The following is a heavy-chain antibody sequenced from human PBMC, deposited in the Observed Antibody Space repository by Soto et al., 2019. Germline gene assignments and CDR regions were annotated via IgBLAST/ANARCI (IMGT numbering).Heavy chain of an antibody. J-gene: IGHJ6*02. CDR3: AKNGQPPYYYYGMDV. CDR1: GYTFTRYG. Sequence: QGQLVQSGAEVKKPGASVKVSCKASGYTFTRYGISWVRQAPGQWLEWMGWISGYNGDTNYAQKFQGRVTMTVDTSTTTAFMELRSLTSDDRAVYYCAKNGQPPYYYYGMDVWGQGTTVTVSS. CDR2: ISGYNGDT. V-gene: IGHV1-18*01. D-gene: IGHD2-8*01.